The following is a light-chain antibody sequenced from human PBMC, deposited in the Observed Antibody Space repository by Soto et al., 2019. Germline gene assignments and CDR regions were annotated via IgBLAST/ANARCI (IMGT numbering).Light chain of an antibody. CDR3: QQYNDYPWT. J-gene: IGKJ1*01. V-gene: IGKV1-5*03. CDR2: KAS. CDR1: QSISSW. Sequence: DIQMTQSPSTLSASVGDRVIITCRASQSISSWLAWYQQKPGKAPKLLIYKASSLERGFTSRFSGSGSGTEFTLTISSLQHDDFATYYCQQYNDYPWTFGQGTKVEIK.